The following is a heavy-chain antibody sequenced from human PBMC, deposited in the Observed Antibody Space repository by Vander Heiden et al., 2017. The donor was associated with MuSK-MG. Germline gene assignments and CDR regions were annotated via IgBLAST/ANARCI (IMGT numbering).Heavy chain of an antibody. D-gene: IGHD6-13*01. CDR1: GGSISRYY. Sequence: QVQLQESGPGLVKPSETLSLTCTVSGGSISRYYWSRIRQPPGKGLEWIGYIYYSGSTNYNPSLKSRVTISVDTSKNQFSLKLSSVTAADTAVYYCARASDSSSWYRLPFDYWGQGTLVTVSS. CDR2: IYYSGST. CDR3: ARASDSSSWYRLPFDY. V-gene: IGHV4-59*01. J-gene: IGHJ4*02.